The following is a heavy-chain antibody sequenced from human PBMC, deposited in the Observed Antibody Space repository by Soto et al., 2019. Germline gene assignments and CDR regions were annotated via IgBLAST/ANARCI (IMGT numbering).Heavy chain of an antibody. Sequence: SQTLSLTWTVAAGSTSSGGYYSGWIRQYPRKGLQWLGYIFYRGTTFYSSSLKSRVSISVDTSNNQFSLKQSSVTSADTAVYYCARGRDVDSPYSNSIGDYTDYWGQGTLVTVSS. J-gene: IGHJ4*02. CDR1: AGSTSSGGYY. CDR2: IFYRGTT. V-gene: IGHV4-31*02. D-gene: IGHD3-22*01. CDR3: ARGRDVDSPYSNSIGDYTDY.